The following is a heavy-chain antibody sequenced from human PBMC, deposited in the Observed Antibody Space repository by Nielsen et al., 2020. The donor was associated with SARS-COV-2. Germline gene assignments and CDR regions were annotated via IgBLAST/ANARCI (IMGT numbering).Heavy chain of an antibody. Sequence: ASVKVSCKASGYTFTGYYMHWVRQAPGQGLEWMGWINPNSGGTNYAQKFQGRVTMTRDTSISTAYMELSRLRAEDTAVYYCARAGAGWELLTVDYWGQGTLVTVSS. CDR2: INPNSGGT. V-gene: IGHV1-2*02. D-gene: IGHD1-26*01. CDR1: GYTFTGYY. J-gene: IGHJ4*02. CDR3: ARAGAGWELLTVDY.